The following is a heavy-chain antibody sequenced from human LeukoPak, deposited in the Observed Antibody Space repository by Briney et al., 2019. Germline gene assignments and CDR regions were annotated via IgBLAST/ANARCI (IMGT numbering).Heavy chain of an antibody. CDR1: GGSFSGYY. Sequence: PSETLSLTCAVCGGSFSGYYWSWIRQPPGKGLEWIGEINHSGSTNYNPSLTSRVTISVDTSKNQFSLKLSSVTAADTAVYYCARVTGYYDFWSGYPTSSYFDYWGQGTLVTVSS. D-gene: IGHD3-3*01. J-gene: IGHJ4*02. CDR2: INHSGST. CDR3: ARVTGYYDFWSGYPTSSYFDY. V-gene: IGHV4-34*01.